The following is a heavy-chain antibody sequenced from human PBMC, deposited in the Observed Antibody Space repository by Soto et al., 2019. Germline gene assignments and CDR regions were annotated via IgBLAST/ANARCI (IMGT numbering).Heavy chain of an antibody. D-gene: IGHD3-9*01. CDR2: IYPGDSDT. J-gene: IGHJ3*02. CDR1: GYSFTSYW. Sequence: GESQKVSCKGSGYSFTSYWIGWVSQMPGKGLEWMGIIYPGDSDTRYSPSFQGQVTISADKSISTAYLQWSSLKASDTAMYYCATYDILSPFDIWGQGTMVTVSS. CDR3: ATYDILSPFDI. V-gene: IGHV5-51*01.